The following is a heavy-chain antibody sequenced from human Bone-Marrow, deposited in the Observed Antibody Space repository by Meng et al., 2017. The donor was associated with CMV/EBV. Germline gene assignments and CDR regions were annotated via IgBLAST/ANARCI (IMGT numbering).Heavy chain of an antibody. CDR1: GYTFTGYY. Sequence: ASVKVSCKASGYTFTGYYMHWVRQAPGQGLEWMGWINPNSGGTNYAQKFQGRVTMTRDTSISTAYMELSRLRSDDTAVYYCARVTGSTMVRGVITKGYGMDVWGQGTTVTVS. J-gene: IGHJ6*02. CDR2: INPNSGGT. V-gene: IGHV1-2*02. D-gene: IGHD3-10*01. CDR3: ARVTGSTMVRGVITKGYGMDV.